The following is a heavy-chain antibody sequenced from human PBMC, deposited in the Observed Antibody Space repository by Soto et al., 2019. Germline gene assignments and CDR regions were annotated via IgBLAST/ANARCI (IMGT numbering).Heavy chain of an antibody. CDR1: GFTFSSYV. CDR3: AKTLDYYDSSGYYYYGMDV. Sequence: PGGSLRLSCAASGFTFSSYVMHWVRQAPGKGLEWVAVISYDGSNKYYADSVKGRFTISRDNSKNTLYLQMNSLRAEDTAVYYCAKTLDYYDSSGYYYYGMDVWGQGATVTVSS. CDR2: ISYDGSNK. J-gene: IGHJ6*02. V-gene: IGHV3-30*18. D-gene: IGHD3-22*01.